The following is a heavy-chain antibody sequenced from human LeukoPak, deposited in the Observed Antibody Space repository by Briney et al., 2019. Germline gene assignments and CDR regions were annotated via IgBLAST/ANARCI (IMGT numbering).Heavy chain of an antibody. J-gene: IGHJ4*02. Sequence: GGSLRLSCAASGFTFSSYSMNWVRQAPGKGLEWVSVISSSSSYIYYADSVRGRFTISRDNAKNSLYPQMNSLRAEDTAVYYCARDYGDYWYYFDYWGQGTLVTVSS. CDR3: ARDYGDYWYYFDY. CDR2: ISSSSSYI. D-gene: IGHD4-17*01. CDR1: GFTFSSYS. V-gene: IGHV3-21*01.